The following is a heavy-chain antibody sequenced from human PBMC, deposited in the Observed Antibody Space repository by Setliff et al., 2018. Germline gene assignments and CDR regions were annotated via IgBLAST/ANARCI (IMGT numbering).Heavy chain of an antibody. Sequence: PSETLSLTCAVYGGSFSGYHWSWIRQPPGKGLEWIGEISHSGDPNYNPSLKSRVTISVDASKNQFFLKLTSVTAADTAVYYCARSNMGNYYDSGRYYYYYYMDVWGKGTTVTVSS. V-gene: IGHV4-34*01. CDR2: ISHSGDP. D-gene: IGHD3-10*01. J-gene: IGHJ6*03. CDR1: GGSFSGYH. CDR3: ARSNMGNYYDSGRYYYYYYMDV.